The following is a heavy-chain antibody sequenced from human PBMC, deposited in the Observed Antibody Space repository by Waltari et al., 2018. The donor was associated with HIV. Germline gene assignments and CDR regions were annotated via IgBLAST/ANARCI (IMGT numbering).Heavy chain of an antibody. D-gene: IGHD1-26*01. J-gene: IGHJ5*02. Sequence: QVQLQESVPGLVKPSETLSRTCTVSGGSFTSYHWTWIRQPPGKGLEWIGYIYYTGRTNCNPSLKGRVTISVDTSKNQFSLKLSSVTAADTAVYYCARVLFAVGSNWFDPWGQGTLVTVSS. CDR2: IYYTGRT. CDR1: GGSFTSYH. CDR3: ARVLFAVGSNWFDP. V-gene: IGHV4-59*01.